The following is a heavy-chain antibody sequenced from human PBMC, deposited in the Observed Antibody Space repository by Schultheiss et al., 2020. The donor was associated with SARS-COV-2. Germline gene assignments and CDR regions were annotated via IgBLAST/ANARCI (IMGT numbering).Heavy chain of an antibody. Sequence: SETLSLTCTVSGGSISSGGYYWSWIRQHPGKGLEWIGYIYYSGSTNYNPSLKSRVTISVDTSKNQFSLKLSSVTAADTAVYYCARGDDYGGFVDYWGQGTLVTVSS. D-gene: IGHD4-23*01. CDR1: GGSISSGGYY. CDR3: ARGDDYGGFVDY. CDR2: IYYSGST. V-gene: IGHV4-61*08. J-gene: IGHJ4*02.